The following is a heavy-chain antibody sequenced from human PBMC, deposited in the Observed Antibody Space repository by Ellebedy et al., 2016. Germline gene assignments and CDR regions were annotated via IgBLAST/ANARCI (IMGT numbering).Heavy chain of an antibody. CDR2: VKQDGSDK. CDR1: GFTFSDYW. J-gene: IGHJ4*02. Sequence: GESLKISCAASGFTFSDYWMSWVRQAPGKGLEWVANVKQDGSDKYYVDSVKGRFTISRDNAKNSLDLQMNSLRVEDTAVYYCARDESVATMADYWGQGTLVTVSS. V-gene: IGHV3-7*01. CDR3: ARDESVATMADY. D-gene: IGHD5-12*01.